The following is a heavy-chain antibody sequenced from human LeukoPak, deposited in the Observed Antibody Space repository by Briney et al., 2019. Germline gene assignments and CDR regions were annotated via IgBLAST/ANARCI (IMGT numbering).Heavy chain of an antibody. Sequence: SETLSLTCTVSGGSISSSSYYWGWIRQPPGKGLEWIGSIYYSGSTYYNPSLKSRVTISVDTSKNQFSLRLNSVTAADTAVYYCARVGGQGTSYLEAFDIWGHGTMVTVSS. CDR3: ARVGGQGTSYLEAFDI. J-gene: IGHJ3*02. V-gene: IGHV4-39*07. CDR1: GGSISSSSYY. CDR2: IYYSGST. D-gene: IGHD4-23*01.